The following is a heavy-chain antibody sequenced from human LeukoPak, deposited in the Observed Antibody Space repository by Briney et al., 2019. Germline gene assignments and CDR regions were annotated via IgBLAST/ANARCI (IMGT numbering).Heavy chain of an antibody. CDR3: AKDRYCSGGSCYSFDY. Sequence: GGSLRLSCAASGFTFSSYSMNWVRQAPGKGLEWVSYISSSSSTIYYADSVKGRFTISRDNAKNSLYLQMNSLRAEDTAVYYCAKDRYCSGGSCYSFDYWGQGTLVTVSS. CDR1: GFTFSSYS. CDR2: ISSSSSTI. D-gene: IGHD2-15*01. J-gene: IGHJ4*02. V-gene: IGHV3-48*01.